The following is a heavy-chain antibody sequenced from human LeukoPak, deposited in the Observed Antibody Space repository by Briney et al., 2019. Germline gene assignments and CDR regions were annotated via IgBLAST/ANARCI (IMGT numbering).Heavy chain of an antibody. J-gene: IGHJ6*02. CDR3: ARRYSYGYYYYYGMDV. D-gene: IGHD5-18*01. V-gene: IGHV3-53*01. CDR2: IYSGGST. Sequence: GGSLRLSCAASGFTVSSNYMSWVRQAPGKGLEWVSVIYSGGSTYYADSVKGRFTISRDNSKNTLYLQMNSLRAEDTAVYYCARRYSYGYYYYYGMDVWGQGTTVTVSS. CDR1: GFTVSSNY.